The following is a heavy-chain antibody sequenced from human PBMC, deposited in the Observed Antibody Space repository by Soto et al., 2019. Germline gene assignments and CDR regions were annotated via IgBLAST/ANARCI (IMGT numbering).Heavy chain of an antibody. CDR2: IWYDGSNK. CDR1: GFTFSSYG. V-gene: IGHV3-33*01. CDR3: ARDERFGLTGTGDAFDI. D-gene: IGHD1-20*01. Sequence: QVQLVESGGGVVQPGRSLRLSCAASGFTFSSYGMHWVRQAPGKGLEWVAVIWYDGSNKYYADSVKGRFTITRDNSKNTLYLQMNSLRAEDTAVYYCARDERFGLTGTGDAFDIWGQGTMVTVSS. J-gene: IGHJ3*02.